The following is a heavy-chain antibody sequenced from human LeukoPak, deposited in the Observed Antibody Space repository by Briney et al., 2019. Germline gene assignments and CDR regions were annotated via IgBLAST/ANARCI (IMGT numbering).Heavy chain of an antibody. CDR3: AKARQPVLLWFGEDSGDY. Sequence: PGGSLRLSCAASGFTFSSYAMHWVRQAPGKGLEWVALISYDGSNKYYADSVKGRFTISRDNAKNSLYLQMNSLRAEDTALYYCAKARQPVLLWFGEDSGDYWGQGTLVTVSS. CDR2: ISYDGSNK. D-gene: IGHD3-10*01. CDR1: GFTFSSYA. V-gene: IGHV3-30-3*01. J-gene: IGHJ4*02.